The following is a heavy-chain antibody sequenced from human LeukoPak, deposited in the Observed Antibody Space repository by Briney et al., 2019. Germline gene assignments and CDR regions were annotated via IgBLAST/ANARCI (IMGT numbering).Heavy chain of an antibody. CDR3: AKNQGQWLVPVDY. CDR1: GFTFSNYA. Sequence: PGGSLRLSCAASGFTFSNYAMSWVRQAPGKGLEWVSSMSGSGGSTYYADSVKGRFTISRDNSKNTLYLQMNNLRAEDTALYYCAKNQGQWLVPVDYWGPGTLVTVSS. CDR2: MSGSGGST. J-gene: IGHJ4*02. D-gene: IGHD6-19*01. V-gene: IGHV3-23*01.